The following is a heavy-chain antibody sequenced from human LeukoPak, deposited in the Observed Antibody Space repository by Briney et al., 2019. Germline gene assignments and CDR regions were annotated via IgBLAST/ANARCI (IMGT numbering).Heavy chain of an antibody. Sequence: PGGSLRLSCTASGFTFGDYAMSWVRQAPGKGLEWVARVKSKAVGETTSYAAPVRGRFSISRDDSRDMLYLQMNSLETEDTAVYYCATCNGDCYFNFWGQGTLVTVSS. CDR1: GFTFGDYA. D-gene: IGHD2-21*02. CDR2: VKSKAVGETT. V-gene: IGHV3-15*01. J-gene: IGHJ4*02. CDR3: ATCNGDCYFNF.